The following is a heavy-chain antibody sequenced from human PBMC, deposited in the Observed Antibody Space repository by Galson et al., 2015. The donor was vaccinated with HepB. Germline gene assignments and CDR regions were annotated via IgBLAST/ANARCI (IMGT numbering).Heavy chain of an antibody. Sequence: SVKVSCKASGYTFTSYDINWVRQATGQGLEWMGWMNPNSGNTGYAQKFQGRVTITRNTSISTAYMELSSLRSEDTAVYYCARRRGVNIAARPRWFDPWGQGTLVTVSS. J-gene: IGHJ5*02. CDR2: MNPNSGNT. CDR1: GYTFTSYD. D-gene: IGHD6-6*01. CDR3: ARRRGVNIAARPRWFDP. V-gene: IGHV1-8*01.